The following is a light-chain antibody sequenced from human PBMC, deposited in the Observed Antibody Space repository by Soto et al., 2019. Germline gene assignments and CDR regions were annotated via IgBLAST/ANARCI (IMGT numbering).Light chain of an antibody. CDR1: TSNIGSNY. CDR2: MNN. V-gene: IGLV1-47*01. CDR3: AAWDDSLSGRV. Sequence: LKNPASGSGVDRQRVTITSSGSTSNIGSNYVYWYQQLPGTAPKLLIYMNNQRPSGVPDRFSGSKSGTSASLAISGLRSEDEADYYCAAWDDSLSGRVFGGGTKVTVL. J-gene: IGLJ2*01.